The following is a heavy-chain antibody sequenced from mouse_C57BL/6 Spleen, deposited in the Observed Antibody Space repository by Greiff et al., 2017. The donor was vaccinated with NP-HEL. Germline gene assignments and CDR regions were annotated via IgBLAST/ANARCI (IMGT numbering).Heavy chain of an antibody. CDR3: ARSGDYAGYFDV. V-gene: IGHV1-42*01. D-gene: IGHD2-4*01. J-gene: IGHJ1*03. Sequence: VQLQQSGPELVKPGASVKISCKASGYSFTGYYMNWVKQSPEKSLEWIGEINPSTGGTTYNQKFKAKATLTVDKSSSTAYMQLKSLTSEDSAVYYCARSGDYAGYFDVWGTGTTVTVSS. CDR1: GYSFTGYY. CDR2: INPSTGGT.